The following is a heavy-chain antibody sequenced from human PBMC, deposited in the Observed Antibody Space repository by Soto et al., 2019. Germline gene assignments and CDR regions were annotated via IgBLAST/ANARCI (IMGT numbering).Heavy chain of an antibody. CDR3: ARVGVGATDPGGWFDP. CDR1: GGTFSSYA. Sequence: ASVKVSCKASGGTFSSYAISWVREAPGQGLEWMGGIIPIFGTANYAQKFQGRVTITADESTSTAYMELSSLRSEDTAVYYCARVGVGATDPGGWFDPWGQGTLVTVSS. J-gene: IGHJ5*02. D-gene: IGHD1-26*01. V-gene: IGHV1-69*13. CDR2: IIPIFGTA.